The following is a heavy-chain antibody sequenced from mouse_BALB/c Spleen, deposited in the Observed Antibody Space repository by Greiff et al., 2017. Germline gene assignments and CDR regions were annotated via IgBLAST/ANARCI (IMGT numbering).Heavy chain of an antibody. J-gene: IGHJ2*01. V-gene: IGHV1-63*02. CDR2: IYPGGGYT. Sequence: QVQLQQSGAELVRPGTSVKISCKASGYTFTNYWLGWVKQRPGHGLEWIGDIYPGGGYTNYNEKFKGKATLTADTSSSTAYMKLSSLTSEDSAVYFCARSDYGSSYGYFDYWGQGTTLTVSS. CDR1: GYTFTNYW. CDR3: ARSDYGSSYGYFDY. D-gene: IGHD1-1*01.